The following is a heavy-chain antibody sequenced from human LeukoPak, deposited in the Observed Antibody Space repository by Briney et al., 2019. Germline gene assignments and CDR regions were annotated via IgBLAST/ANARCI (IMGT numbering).Heavy chain of an antibody. Sequence: PGGSLRLSCTVSGFTVSSNSMSWVRQAPGKGLEWVAFIRYDGSNKYYADSVKGRFTISRDNSKNTLYLQMNSLRAEDTAVYYCAKGGYYLFYWGQGTLVTVSS. J-gene: IGHJ4*02. V-gene: IGHV3-30*02. CDR2: IRYDGSNK. CDR3: AKGGYYLFY. D-gene: IGHD3-3*01. CDR1: GFTVSSNS.